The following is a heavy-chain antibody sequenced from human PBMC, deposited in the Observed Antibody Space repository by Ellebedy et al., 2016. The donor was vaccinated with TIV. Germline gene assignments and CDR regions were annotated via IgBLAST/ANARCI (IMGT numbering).Heavy chain of an antibody. CDR1: GFTFSSYA. V-gene: IGHV3-30*01. D-gene: IGHD6-13*01. J-gene: IGHJ3*02. Sequence: PGGSLRLSCAASGFTFSSYAMHWVRQAPGKGLEWVAVISYDGSNKYYADSVKGRFTISRDNSKNTLYLQMNSLRAEDTAVYYCVKGLSSSWYSGAFDIWGQGTMVTVSP. CDR3: VKGLSSSWYSGAFDI. CDR2: ISYDGSNK.